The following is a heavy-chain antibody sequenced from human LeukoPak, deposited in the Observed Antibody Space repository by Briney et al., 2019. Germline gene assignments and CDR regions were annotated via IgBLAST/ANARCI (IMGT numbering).Heavy chain of an antibody. CDR3: ARTTEGYCSSASCFGFSYSYYMDV. Sequence: SETLSLTCTVSGGSISSSSYYWGWLRQPPGTGLEWVGSIYYSGSTYYNPSLKSRVTISVDTSKNQFSPKLSSVIAADTAVYYCARTTEGYCSSASCFGFSYSYYMDVWGKGTTVTISS. CDR2: IYYSGST. V-gene: IGHV4-39*07. J-gene: IGHJ6*03. CDR1: GGSISSSSYY. D-gene: IGHD2-2*01.